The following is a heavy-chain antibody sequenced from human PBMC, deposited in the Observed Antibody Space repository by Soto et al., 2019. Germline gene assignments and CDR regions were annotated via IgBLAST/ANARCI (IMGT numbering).Heavy chain of an antibody. D-gene: IGHD2-8*02. CDR2: MNPNSGNT. CDR3: AKEQGYWGMDV. CDR1: GYTFTSYD. Sequence: QVQLVQSGAEVKKPGASVKVSCKASGYTFTSYDINWVRQATGQGLEWMGWMNPNSGNTGYAQKFQGRVTMINNNSISTDYMELSSLRYEEKAVYYCAKEQGYWGMDVWGQGTTVTVSS. J-gene: IGHJ6*02. V-gene: IGHV1-8*01.